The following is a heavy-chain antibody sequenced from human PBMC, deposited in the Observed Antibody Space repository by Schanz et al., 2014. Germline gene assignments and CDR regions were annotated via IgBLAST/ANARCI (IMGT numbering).Heavy chain of an antibody. D-gene: IGHD2-2*01. V-gene: IGHV3-21*04. J-gene: IGHJ4*02. CDR1: GFTFSNYA. CDR2: ISSSSSYI. Sequence: DVQLLESGGGLVQPGGSLRLSCAASGFTFSNYAMSWVRQAPGKGLEWVSSISSSSSYIYYADSVKGRFTISRDNAKNSLYLQMNSLKTEDTAMYYCARRASCSRIGCPFDSWGQGTLVTVSS. CDR3: ARRASCSRIGCPFDS.